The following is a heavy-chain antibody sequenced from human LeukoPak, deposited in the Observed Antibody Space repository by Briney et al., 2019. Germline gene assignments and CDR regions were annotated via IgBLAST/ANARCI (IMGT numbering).Heavy chain of an antibody. V-gene: IGHV4-4*07. D-gene: IGHD3-22*01. J-gene: IGHJ4*02. CDR1: GGSISSYY. Sequence: SETLSLTCTVSGGSISSYYWSWIRQPAGKGLEWIGRIYTSGSTNYNPSLKSRVTMSVDTSKNQFSLKLSSVTAADTAVYYCARMYYYDSSGYYFLFDYWGQGTLVTVSS. CDR3: ARMYYYDSSGYYFLFDY. CDR2: IYTSGST.